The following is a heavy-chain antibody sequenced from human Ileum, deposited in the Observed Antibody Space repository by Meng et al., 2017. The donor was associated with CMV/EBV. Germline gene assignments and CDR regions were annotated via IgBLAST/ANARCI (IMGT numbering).Heavy chain of an antibody. CDR3: ATGRFSSSWYPAGDY. CDR1: GYPLTEFS. CDR2: FDPEDGET. J-gene: IGHJ4*02. D-gene: IGHD6-13*01. Sequence: SGYPLTEFSMHWGRQAPGKGLEWMGGFDPEDGETIYAQKFQGRGTMTEDTSTDTAYMVLSSLRSEDTAVYYCATGRFSSSWYPAGDYWGQGTLVTVSS. V-gene: IGHV1-24*01.